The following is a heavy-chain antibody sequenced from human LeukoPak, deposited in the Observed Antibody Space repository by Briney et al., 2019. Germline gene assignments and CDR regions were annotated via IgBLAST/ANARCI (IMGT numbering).Heavy chain of an antibody. CDR2: IIPIFGTA. Sequence: ASVKVSCKASGGTFSSYAISWVRQAPGQGLEWMGGIIPIFGTANYAQKFQGRVTITADKSTSTAYMELSSLRSEDTAVYYCAGDDYGGNSVGDYWGQGTLVTVSS. CDR1: GGTFSSYA. D-gene: IGHD4-23*01. V-gene: IGHV1-69*06. CDR3: AGDDYGGNSVGDY. J-gene: IGHJ4*02.